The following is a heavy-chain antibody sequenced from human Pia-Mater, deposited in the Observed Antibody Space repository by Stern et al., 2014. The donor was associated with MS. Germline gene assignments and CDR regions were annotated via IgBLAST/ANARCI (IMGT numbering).Heavy chain of an antibody. V-gene: IGHV1-46*01. D-gene: IGHD6-6*01. CDR3: ARDSAARLSDY. CDR2: INPSGGRA. Sequence: VQLVESAAEVKKSGASVKLSCKASGYTFTNYYMHWVPPAPGHGLAWMGIINPSGGRASDAQKFQDSVTMSRDPASSTAFMELSSLRSDDTAVYYCARDSAARLSDYWGQGTLVTVSS. J-gene: IGHJ4*02. CDR1: GYTFTNYY.